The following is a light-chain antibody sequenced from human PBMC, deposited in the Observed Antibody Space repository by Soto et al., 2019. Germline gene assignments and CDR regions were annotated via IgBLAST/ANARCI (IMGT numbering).Light chain of an antibody. J-gene: IGLJ3*02. Sequence: QSVLTQPPSASGTPGQRVTISCSGSTSNIGNNYVCWFQQLPGTAPKLLIYRNNQRPSGVPDRFFGSKSGTSASLAISGLRSEDEADYYCAAWDDSLNGVVFGGGTKLTVL. V-gene: IGLV1-47*01. CDR1: TSNIGNNY. CDR2: RNN. CDR3: AAWDDSLNGVV.